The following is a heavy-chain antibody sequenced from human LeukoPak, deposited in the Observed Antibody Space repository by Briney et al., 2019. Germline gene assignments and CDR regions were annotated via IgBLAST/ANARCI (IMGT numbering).Heavy chain of an antibody. CDR2: INPSGGST. Sequence: GASVKVSCKASGYTFTSYYMHWVRQAPGQGLEWMGIINPSGGSTSYAQKFQGRVTMTRNTSISTAYMELSSLRSEDTAVYYCARGPLHHSSSDNWFDPWGQGTLVTVSS. J-gene: IGHJ5*02. CDR1: GYTFTSYY. V-gene: IGHV1-46*01. D-gene: IGHD6-6*01. CDR3: ARGPLHHSSSDNWFDP.